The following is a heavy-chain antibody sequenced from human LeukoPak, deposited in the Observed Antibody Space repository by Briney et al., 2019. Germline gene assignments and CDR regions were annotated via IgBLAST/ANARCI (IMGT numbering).Heavy chain of an antibody. CDR1: GGSISSGGYY. D-gene: IGHD6-13*01. CDR3: ASTGYSSSWPYYYYYYGMDV. V-gene: IGHV3-7*01. Sequence: ETLSLTCTVSGGSISSGGYYWSWIRQHPGKGLEWVANIKQDGSEKYYVDSVKGRFTISRDNAKNSLYLQMNSLRAEDTAVYYCASTGYSSSWPYYYYYYGMDVWGQGTTVTVSS. CDR2: IKQDGSEK. J-gene: IGHJ6*02.